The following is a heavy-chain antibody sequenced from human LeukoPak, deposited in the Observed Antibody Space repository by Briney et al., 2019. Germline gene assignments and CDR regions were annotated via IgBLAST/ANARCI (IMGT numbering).Heavy chain of an antibody. J-gene: IGHJ4*02. CDR1: GFTFSNAW. D-gene: IGHD4-11*01. CDR2: IKSKTDGGTT. CDR3: TTDLGYSNYFDY. V-gene: IGHV3-15*01. Sequence: PGRSLRLSCAASGFTFSNAWMSWVRQAPGKGLEWVGRIKSKTDGGTTDYAAPVKGRFTISRDDSKNTLYLQMNSLKTEDTAVYYCTTDLGYSNYFDYWGQGTLVTVSS.